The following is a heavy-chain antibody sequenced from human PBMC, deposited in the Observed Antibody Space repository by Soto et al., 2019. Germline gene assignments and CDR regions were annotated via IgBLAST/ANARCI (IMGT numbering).Heavy chain of an antibody. V-gene: IGHV4-61*01. D-gene: IGHD6-19*01. J-gene: IGHJ6*02. CDR1: GGSVGSGYYY. CDR2: VFYNGGN. Sequence: SETLSLTCTVSGGSVGSGYYYGSWILQPPGRGLEWIGHVFYNGGNNYNPSLKSRVILSPDTSKNQFSLKMTSVTAADTAMYYCARVRVSGWTYYYYGMEVSGQGTTVTVSS. CDR3: ARVRVSGWTYYYYGMEV.